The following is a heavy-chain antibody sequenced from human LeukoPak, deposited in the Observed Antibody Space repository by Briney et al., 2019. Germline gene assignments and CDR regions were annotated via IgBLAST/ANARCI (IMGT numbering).Heavy chain of an antibody. Sequence: GGSLRLSCAASGFTFSRYAMNWVRQAPGKGLEWVSYINTDSSDIHYADSVKGRFTISRDNARNTLYLQLSSLRAEDPAVYYCARDTFHPGLIDSWGQGTLVTVSS. J-gene: IGHJ4*02. D-gene: IGHD2-21*01. CDR1: GFTFSRYA. CDR2: INTDSSDI. CDR3: ARDTFHPGLIDS. V-gene: IGHV3-21*05.